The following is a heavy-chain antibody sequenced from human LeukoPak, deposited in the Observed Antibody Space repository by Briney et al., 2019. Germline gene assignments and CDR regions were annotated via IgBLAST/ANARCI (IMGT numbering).Heavy chain of an antibody. CDR2: ITSGGST. CDR1: GFTFSSYA. D-gene: IGHD6-13*01. Sequence: GGSLRLSCAASGFTFSSYAMSWVRQPPGKGLEWVSSITSGGSTYYADSVKGRFTISRDNSKNTLYLQMNSLRAEDTAVYYCAKEEVAAAHYYHMDVWGKGTTVTVSS. V-gene: IGHV3-23*01. J-gene: IGHJ6*03. CDR3: AKEEVAAAHYYHMDV.